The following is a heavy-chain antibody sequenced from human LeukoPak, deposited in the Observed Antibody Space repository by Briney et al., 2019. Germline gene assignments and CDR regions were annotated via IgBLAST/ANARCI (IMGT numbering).Heavy chain of an antibody. Sequence: PSETLSLTCTVSGGSISSGSYYWSWIRQPAGKGLEWIGRIYTSGSTNYNPSLKSRVTISVDTSKNQFSLKLSSVTAADTAVYYCARFVLSGNWFDPWGQGTLVTVSS. CDR1: GGSISSGSYY. J-gene: IGHJ5*02. CDR2: IYTSGST. CDR3: ARFVLSGNWFDP. V-gene: IGHV4-61*02. D-gene: IGHD2-8*01.